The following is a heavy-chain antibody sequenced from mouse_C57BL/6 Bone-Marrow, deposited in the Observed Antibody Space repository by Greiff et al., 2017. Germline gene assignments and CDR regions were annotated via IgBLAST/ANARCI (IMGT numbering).Heavy chain of an antibody. CDR1: GYTFTSYW. D-gene: IGHD1-1*01. CDR3: ARDYGSSYSFAY. J-gene: IGHJ3*01. CDR2: IHPNSGST. V-gene: IGHV1-64*01. Sequence: QVQLQQPGAELVKPGASVKLSCKASGYTFTSYWMHWVKQRPGQGLEWIGMIHPNSGSTNYNEKFKSKATLTVDKSSSTAYMQLSSLTSEDSAVYYWARDYGSSYSFAYWGQGTLVTVSA.